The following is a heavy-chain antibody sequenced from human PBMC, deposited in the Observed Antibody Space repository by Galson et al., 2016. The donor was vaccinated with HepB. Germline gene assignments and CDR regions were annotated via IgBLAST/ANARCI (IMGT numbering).Heavy chain of an antibody. J-gene: IGHJ4*02. CDR1: GFTFSSYA. CDR2: ISGSGGST. V-gene: IGHV3-23*01. CDR3: AKPRTGRIAVADILAFDC. D-gene: IGHD6-19*01. Sequence: SLRLSCAASGFTFSSYAMSWVRQAPGKGLEWVSGISGSGGSTYHADSVKGRFTISRDNSRNTLYLQMNSLRAEDTAVYYCAKPRTGRIAVADILAFDCWGQGTLVTVSS.